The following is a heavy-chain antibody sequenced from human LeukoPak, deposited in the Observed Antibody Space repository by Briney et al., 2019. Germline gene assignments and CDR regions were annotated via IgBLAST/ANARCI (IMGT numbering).Heavy chain of an antibody. J-gene: IGHJ4*02. CDR2: ISSSSSYI. CDR1: GFTFSNYD. Sequence: GSLRLSCVASGFTFSNYDWNWVRQAPGKGLEWVSFISSSSSYIYYADSVKGRFTISRANAKKSLYLQMNSLRAEATAVYCCARGCYDSRIFDCGGQGTLVTVS. V-gene: IGHV3-21*01. CDR3: ARGCYDSRIFDC. D-gene: IGHD3-22*01.